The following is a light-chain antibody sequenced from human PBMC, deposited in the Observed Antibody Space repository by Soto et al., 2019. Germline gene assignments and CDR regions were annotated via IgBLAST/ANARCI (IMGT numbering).Light chain of an antibody. J-gene: IGKJ4*01. CDR2: GAS. Sequence: EIVLTQSPGTLSVSPGERATLSCRASQSVSSSYVAWYQKQPGPPPRLIIYGASSRTTSIPDWFSGGGSANYFLITISRLAPEDLAVYYCQQRSTWISFGRGTKVDIK. CDR3: QQRSTWIS. CDR1: QSVSSSY. V-gene: IGKV3D-20*02.